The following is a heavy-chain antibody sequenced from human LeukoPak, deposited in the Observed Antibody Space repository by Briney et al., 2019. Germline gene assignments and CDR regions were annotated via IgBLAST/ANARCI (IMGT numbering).Heavy chain of an antibody. J-gene: IGHJ5*02. Sequence: SETLSLTCTVSGGSISSYYWSWIRQPPGKGLEWIGEINHGGSTNYNPSLKSRVTISVDTSKNQFSLKLNSVTAADTAVYYCARRGVPAARGWFDPWGQGTLVTVSS. CDR3: ARRGVPAARGWFDP. CDR1: GGSISSYY. CDR2: INHGGST. V-gene: IGHV4-34*01. D-gene: IGHD2-2*01.